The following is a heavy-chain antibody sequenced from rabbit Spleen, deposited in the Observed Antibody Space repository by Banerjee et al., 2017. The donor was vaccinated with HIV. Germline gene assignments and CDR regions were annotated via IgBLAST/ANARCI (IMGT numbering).Heavy chain of an antibody. CDR1: GFTISSSYW. V-gene: IGHV1S45*01. CDR2: LNGGTDNS. D-gene: IGHD6-1*01. Sequence: LQESGGGLFQPGGSLALTCKASGFTISSSYWICWVRQAPGKGLEWIGCLNGGTDNSYYASWAKGRFTVSKTSSTTVTLQMTSLTAADTATYFCAREYYRVGYVDDVYVSLWGPGTLVTVS. CDR3: AREYYRVGYVDDVYVSL. J-gene: IGHJ4*01.